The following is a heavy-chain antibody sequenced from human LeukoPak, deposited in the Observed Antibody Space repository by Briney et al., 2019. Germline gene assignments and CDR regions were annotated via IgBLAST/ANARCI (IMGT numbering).Heavy chain of an antibody. CDR2: ISGSGGST. V-gene: IGHV3-23*01. Sequence: GGSLRLSCAASGFTFSSYAMSWVRQAPGRGLGWVSAISGSGGSTYYADSVSGRFPISIDNSNITLYLQTNSLRAEHTAVSACAKHLFDSSGYYLNYWGKGTLVTVSS. D-gene: IGHD3-22*01. J-gene: IGHJ4*02. CDR3: AKHLFDSSGYYLNY. CDR1: GFTFSSYA.